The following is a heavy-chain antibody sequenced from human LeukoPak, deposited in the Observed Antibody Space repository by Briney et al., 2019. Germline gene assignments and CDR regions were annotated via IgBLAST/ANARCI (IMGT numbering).Heavy chain of an antibody. V-gene: IGHV3-30-3*01. CDR2: ISYDGSNK. J-gene: IGHJ4*02. D-gene: IGHD6-19*01. CDR1: GFTFSSYA. Sequence: GGSLRLSCAASGFTFSSYAMHWVRQAPGKGLEGVAVISYDGSNKYYADSVKGRFTISRDNSKNTLYLQMNSLRAEDTAVYYCARVFIAVAGAYYFDYWGQGTLVTVSS. CDR3: ARVFIAVAGAYYFDY.